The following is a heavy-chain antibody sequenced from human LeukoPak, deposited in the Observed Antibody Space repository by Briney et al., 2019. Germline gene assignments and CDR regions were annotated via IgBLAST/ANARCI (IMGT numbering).Heavy chain of an antibody. D-gene: IGHD5-24*01. Sequence: PGGSLRLSCAASGFSFSDYHMSWIPQAPGKGLEWISYISGSGSTIFYSDSVKGRFTISRDNAKNSLYLQMNSLRAEDTALYYCARDRRDAYNFPNDYWGQGTLVTVSS. J-gene: IGHJ4*02. CDR2: ISGSGSTI. V-gene: IGHV3-11*01. CDR1: GFSFSDYH. CDR3: ARDRRDAYNFPNDY.